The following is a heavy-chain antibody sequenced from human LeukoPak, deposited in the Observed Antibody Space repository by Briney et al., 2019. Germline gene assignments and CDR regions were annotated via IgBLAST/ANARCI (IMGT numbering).Heavy chain of an antibody. Sequence: ASVKVSCKASGYTFTGYYIHWVRQAPGQGLEWMGWINPNSGGTNYAQKFQGRVTMTRDTSISTAYMELSRLRSDDTAVYYCAREMVTPYYYGMDVWGQGTTVTVSS. J-gene: IGHJ6*02. CDR3: AREMVTPYYYGMDV. V-gene: IGHV1-2*02. CDR1: GYTFTGYY. D-gene: IGHD2-21*02. CDR2: INPNSGGT.